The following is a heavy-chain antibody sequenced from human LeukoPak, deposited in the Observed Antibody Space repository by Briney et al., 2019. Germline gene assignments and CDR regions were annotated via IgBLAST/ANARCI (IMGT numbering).Heavy chain of an antibody. Sequence: GASVKVSCRASGYTFIDYYMHWVRQAPGQGLEWMGWINPNSGGTNYAQKFQGRVTMTRDTSISTAYMELSGLRSDDTAVYYCAREAESTTIFGVVITPLDYWGQGTLVTVSS. CDR2: INPNSGGT. J-gene: IGHJ4*02. D-gene: IGHD3-3*01. V-gene: IGHV1-2*02. CDR1: GYTFIDYY. CDR3: AREAESTTIFGVVITPLDY.